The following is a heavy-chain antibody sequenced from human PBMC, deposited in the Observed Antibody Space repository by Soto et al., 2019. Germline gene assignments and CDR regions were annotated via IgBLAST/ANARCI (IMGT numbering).Heavy chain of an antibody. CDR3: AKYRRTDAEGYSFDF. V-gene: IGHV4-59*01. J-gene: IGHJ4*02. D-gene: IGHD2-15*01. CDR1: GGSISGSY. Sequence: QVQLQESGPGLVKPSETLSLTCTVSGGSISGSYWSWIRQTPGKVLEWIGFIHYTGSTNYNTSLQSRVPMSVDSAKNQFSLQLRSVTAADTAVYFCAKYRRTDAEGYSFDFWGQGAVVTVSS. CDR2: IHYTGST.